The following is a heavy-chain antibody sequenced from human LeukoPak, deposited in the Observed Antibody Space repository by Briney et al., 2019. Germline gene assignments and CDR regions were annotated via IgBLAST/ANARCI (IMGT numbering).Heavy chain of an antibody. V-gene: IGHV3-23*01. Sequence: GGSLRLSCAASGFTFSSYAMSWVRQAPGKGLEWVSAISGSGGSTYYADSVKGRFTISRDNAKNSLYLQMNSLRAEDTAVYYCAREPYCSSTSCAHYFDYWGQGTLVTVSS. J-gene: IGHJ4*02. CDR1: GFTFSSYA. D-gene: IGHD2-2*01. CDR3: AREPYCSSTSCAHYFDY. CDR2: ISGSGGST.